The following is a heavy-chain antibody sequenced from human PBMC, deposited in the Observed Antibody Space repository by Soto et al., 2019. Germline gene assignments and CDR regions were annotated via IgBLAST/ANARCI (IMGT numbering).Heavy chain of an antibody. V-gene: IGHV2-26*01. CDR3: ARTYPPYFYDSRGYYLIDY. D-gene: IGHD3-22*01. J-gene: IGHJ4*02. CDR1: GFSLSNARMG. CDR2: IFSNDEK. Sequence: QVTLKESGPVLVKPTETLTLTCTVSGFSLSNARMGVSWIRQPPGKALEWLAHIFSNDEKSYSTSLKSRLTIPKDTSKSQVVLTMTNMDPVDTATYYRARTYPPYFYDSRGYYLIDYWGQGTLVTVSS.